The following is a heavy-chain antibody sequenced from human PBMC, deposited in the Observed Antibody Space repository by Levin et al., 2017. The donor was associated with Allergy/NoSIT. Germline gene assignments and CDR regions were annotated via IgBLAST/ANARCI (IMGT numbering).Heavy chain of an antibody. Sequence: GESLKISCAASGFTFGVYAVSWFRQAPGKGLEWVGFITSKVYGGTTEYAASVKGRFTISRDDSKSIAYLQMNSLKSEDTALYYCSRLAPNGKGLPFDYWGQGTLVTVSS. D-gene: IGHD6-13*01. J-gene: IGHJ4*02. CDR1: GFTFGVYA. V-gene: IGHV3-49*03. CDR2: ITSKVYGGTT. CDR3: SRLAPNGKGLPFDY.